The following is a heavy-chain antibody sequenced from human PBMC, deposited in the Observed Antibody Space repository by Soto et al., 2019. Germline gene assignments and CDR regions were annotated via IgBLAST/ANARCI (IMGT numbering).Heavy chain of an antibody. CDR1: GFTFSNYA. Sequence: EVQLLESGGGLVQPGGSLRLSCAASGFTFSNYALTWVRQAPGKGLEWVSAISISGGSTYYADSVKGRFTISRDNSKNTLYLQMNSLRAEDTAVYHCAKGRQWELPLDYWGQGTLVTVSS. CDR3: AKGRQWELPLDY. CDR2: ISISGGST. V-gene: IGHV3-23*01. J-gene: IGHJ4*02. D-gene: IGHD1-26*01.